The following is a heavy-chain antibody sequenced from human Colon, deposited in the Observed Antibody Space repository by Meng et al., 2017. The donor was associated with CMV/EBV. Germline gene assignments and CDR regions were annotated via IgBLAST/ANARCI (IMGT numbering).Heavy chain of an antibody. D-gene: IGHD3-3*01. CDR2: INDRGNS. Sequence: SLTCAVYGGSFRGYYWTWIRQSPGMGLEWIGEINDRGNSYYNPSLKSRVTLLVDTSKNQFSLRLDSMTAADSAVYFCARGRLRFPSDYWSQGSLVTVSS. J-gene: IGHJ4*02. CDR1: GGSFRGYY. CDR3: ARGRLRFPSDY. V-gene: IGHV4-34*01.